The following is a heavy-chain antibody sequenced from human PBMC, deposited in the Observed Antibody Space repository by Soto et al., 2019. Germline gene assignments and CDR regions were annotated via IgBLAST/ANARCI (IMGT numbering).Heavy chain of an antibody. Sequence: QITLKESGPTLVKPTQTLTLTCTFSGFSLSTSGMGVGWIRQPPGEALEWLALIYWDDDKRYSPSLKSRLTITKDTFKNQVVLTVTNMDPVDTATYYCAHRDLTTLVFDYWGQGALVTVSS. CDR3: AHRDLTTLVFDY. J-gene: IGHJ4*02. D-gene: IGHD4-4*01. CDR1: GFSLSTSGMG. V-gene: IGHV2-5*02. CDR2: IYWDDDK.